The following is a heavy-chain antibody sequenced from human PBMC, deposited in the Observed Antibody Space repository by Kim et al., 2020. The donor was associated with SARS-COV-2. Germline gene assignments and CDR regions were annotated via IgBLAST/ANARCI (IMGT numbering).Heavy chain of an antibody. V-gene: IGHV3-13*04. CDR1: GFTFSSYD. CDR3: ARDSRAGGMDV. CDR2: IGTAGDT. Sequence: GGSLRLSCAASGFTFSSYDMHWVRQAPGKGLEWVSAIGTAGDTYYPGSVKGRFTISRENAKNSLYLQMNSLRAGDTAVYYCARDSRAGGMDVWGQGTTVTVSS. J-gene: IGHJ6*02.